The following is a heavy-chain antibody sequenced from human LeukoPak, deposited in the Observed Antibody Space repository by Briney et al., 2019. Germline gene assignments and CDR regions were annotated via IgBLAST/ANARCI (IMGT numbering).Heavy chain of an antibody. CDR1: GGSISSSSYY. Sequence: PSETLSLTCTVSGGSISSSSYYWGWIRQPPGKGLEWIGSIYYSGSTYYNPSLKSRVTISVDTSKSQFSLKLSSVTAADTAVYYCASRRPRYFDLWGRGTLVTVSS. CDR3: ASRRPRYFDL. CDR2: IYYSGST. J-gene: IGHJ2*01. V-gene: IGHV4-39*07.